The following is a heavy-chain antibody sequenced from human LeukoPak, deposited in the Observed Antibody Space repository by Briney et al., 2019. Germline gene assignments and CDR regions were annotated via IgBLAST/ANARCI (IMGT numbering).Heavy chain of an antibody. D-gene: IGHD2-2*01. J-gene: IGHJ6*02. CDR3: AKDRVGVPAAIHYYGMDV. CDR2: MHGSGYS. CDR1: GDSSSSYY. Sequence: SETLSLTCSVSGDSSSSYYWGWIRQAAGKGLEWIGRMHGSGYSTYNPSPESRVSMSVDTSKNQLFLNLSSVTAADTAVYFCAKDRVGVPAAIHYYGMDVWGQGTKVTVSS. V-gene: IGHV4-4*07.